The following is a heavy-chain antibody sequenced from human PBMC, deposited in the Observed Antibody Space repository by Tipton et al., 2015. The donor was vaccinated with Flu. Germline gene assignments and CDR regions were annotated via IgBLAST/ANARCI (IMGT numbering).Heavy chain of an antibody. J-gene: IGHJ6*02. Sequence: GLVKPSETLSLSCTIYGGSFSGYIGSWIRQSPGKGLEWIGEIDHSGTTSYTPSLKSRVTISVDTSQNQLSLKVRSVTAADTAVYYCARSFRVAVIGGMDVWGQGTTVTVSS. CDR3: ARSFRVAVIGGMDV. V-gene: IGHV4-34*01. D-gene: IGHD2-21*01. CDR1: GGSFSGYI. CDR2: IDHSGTT.